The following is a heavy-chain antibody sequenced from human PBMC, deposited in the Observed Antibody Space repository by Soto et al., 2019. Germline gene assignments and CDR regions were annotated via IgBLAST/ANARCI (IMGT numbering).Heavy chain of an antibody. CDR1: VHTFTSYD. CDR2: MNPNSGNT. J-gene: IGHJ6*04. D-gene: IGHD5-18*01. V-gene: IGHV1-8*01. Sequence: GASVKVSCKASVHTFTSYDINWVRQATGQGLEWMGWMNPNSGNTAYAQKFQGRVTMTRNTSISTAYMELSSLRSEDTAVYYCVRGDVAMARPMDVWGNGTPVTVSS. CDR3: VRGDVAMARPMDV.